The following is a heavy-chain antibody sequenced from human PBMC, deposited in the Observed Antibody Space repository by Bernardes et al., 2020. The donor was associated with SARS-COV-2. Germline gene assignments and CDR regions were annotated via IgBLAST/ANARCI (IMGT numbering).Heavy chain of an antibody. J-gene: IGHJ4*02. CDR3: ARGVSEYTNYYFDS. D-gene: IGHD4-4*01. Sequence: ASVKVSCKASGYTFTSYYINWVRQATGQGLEWMGWLNPNSGNTGFAQKFQGRVTMTWSTSISTAYMELSSLRSEETAVYYCARGVSEYTNYYFDSWGQGTLVTVSS. V-gene: IGHV1-8*01. CDR1: GYTFTSYY. CDR2: LNPNSGNT.